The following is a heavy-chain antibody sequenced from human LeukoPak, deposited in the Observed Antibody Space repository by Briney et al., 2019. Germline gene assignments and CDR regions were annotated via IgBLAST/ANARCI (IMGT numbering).Heavy chain of an antibody. D-gene: IGHD3-22*01. Sequence: SETLSLTCTVPGGSISGYYWTWIRQPPGKGLEWIGYIYYSGSTNYNPSLKSRVTISIDASKNQFSLKLSSVTAADTAVYYCASVDGYYYDSSGFLEVDYWGQGTLVTVSS. CDR3: ASVDGYYYDSSGFLEVDY. J-gene: IGHJ4*02. CDR2: IYYSGST. CDR1: GGSISGYY. V-gene: IGHV4-59*01.